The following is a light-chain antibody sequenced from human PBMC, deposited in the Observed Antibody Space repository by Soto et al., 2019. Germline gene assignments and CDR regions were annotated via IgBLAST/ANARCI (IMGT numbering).Light chain of an antibody. CDR1: SSNIGSNY. Sequence: QSVLTQPPSASGTPGQRVTISCSGSSSNIGSNYVYWYQQLPGTAPKLLIYRNNQRPSGVPDRFSGSKSGTSASLAISGLRSEDEADYYCAAWDDSLRGVVFGGGTKVTVL. CDR3: AAWDDSLRGVV. V-gene: IGLV1-47*01. J-gene: IGLJ2*01. CDR2: RNN.